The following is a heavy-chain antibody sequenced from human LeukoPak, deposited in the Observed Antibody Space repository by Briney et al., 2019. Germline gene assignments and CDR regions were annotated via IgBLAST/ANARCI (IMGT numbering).Heavy chain of an antibody. V-gene: IGHV4-4*07. CDR1: GGSMSSDY. Sequence: PSETLSLTCTVSGGSMSSDYWTWIRQPAGKGLEWIGRIYTSGTTNYNPSLKSRVTMSVDTSRNQSSLKVTSVTAADTAVYYCARNTAGSFDYWGQGTLVTVSS. CDR2: IYTSGTT. D-gene: IGHD2-8*02. J-gene: IGHJ4*02. CDR3: ARNTAGSFDY.